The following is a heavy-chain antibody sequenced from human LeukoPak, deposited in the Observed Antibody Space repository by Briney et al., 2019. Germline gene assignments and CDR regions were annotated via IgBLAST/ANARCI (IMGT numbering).Heavy chain of an antibody. D-gene: IGHD6-19*01. CDR3: TKESSGWYEGWFDP. V-gene: IGHV3-49*04. CDR1: GFTFGDYA. J-gene: IGHJ5*02. CDR2: MRSKAYGGTT. Sequence: PGRSLRLSCTASGFTFGDYAMSWVRQAPGKGLEWVGFMRSKAYGGTTEYAASVKGRFTISRDDSKSIAYLQMNSLKTEDTAVYYCTKESSGWYEGWFDPWGQGTLVTVSS.